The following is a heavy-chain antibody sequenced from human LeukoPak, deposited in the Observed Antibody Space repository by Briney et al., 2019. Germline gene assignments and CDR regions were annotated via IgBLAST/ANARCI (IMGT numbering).Heavy chain of an antibody. J-gene: IGHJ4*02. Sequence: TSETLSLTCTVSGCSIRSGDYYWAWIHRPPGKGLEWIGTIYYSGSTYYSSSLKSRATISIHTSKNQFSLKLSSVTAADTAVYYCAREIAVVGNSGSYSYFDYWGQGTLVTVSS. CDR2: IYYSGST. CDR1: GCSIRSGDYY. V-gene: IGHV4-39*07. CDR3: AREIAVVGNSGSYSYFDY. D-gene: IGHD3-10*01.